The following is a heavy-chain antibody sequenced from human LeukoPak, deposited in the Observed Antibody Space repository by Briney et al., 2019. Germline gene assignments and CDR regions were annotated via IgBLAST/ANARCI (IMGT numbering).Heavy chain of an antibody. J-gene: IGHJ4*02. D-gene: IGHD5-24*01. Sequence: PGGSLRLSCAASGFTFSNYWINWVRQAPGKGLEWVANINQDGSEKYYVDSVKGRFTISRDNAKDSLYLQMSSLRAEDTAVYYCARTYRNGDKFCSVYWGQGTLATVSS. CDR3: ARTYRNGDKFCSVY. CDR2: INQDGSEK. CDR1: GFTFSNYW. V-gene: IGHV3-7*01.